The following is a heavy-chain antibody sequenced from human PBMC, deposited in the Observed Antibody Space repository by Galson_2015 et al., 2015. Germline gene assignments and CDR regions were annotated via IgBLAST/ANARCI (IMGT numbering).Heavy chain of an antibody. CDR3: AKDNEGYCSDGHCYSYYYYGMDV. CDR2: ISDEGSIK. Sequence: SLRLSCAASGFTFSSCGMHWVRQAPGKGLEWVALISDEGSIKEYADSVTGRFTISRDNSKNTLSLQLHSLRAEDTAIYYCAKDNEGYCSDGHCYSYYYYGMDVWGQGTTVTVSS. D-gene: IGHD2-15*01. J-gene: IGHJ6*02. V-gene: IGHV3-30*18. CDR1: GFTFSSCG.